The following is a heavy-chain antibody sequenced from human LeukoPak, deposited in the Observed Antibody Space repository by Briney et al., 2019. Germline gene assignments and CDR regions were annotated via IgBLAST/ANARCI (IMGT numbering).Heavy chain of an antibody. D-gene: IGHD6-6*01. CDR1: GGSISSYY. V-gene: IGHV4-4*09. J-gene: IGHJ6*03. CDR3: ARLYVSLNEYCSSSQKYYMDV. CDR2: IYTSGST. Sequence: SETLSLTCTVSGGSISSYYWSWIRQPPGKGLEWIGYIYTSGSTNHNPSLKSRVTISVDTSKNQFSLKLSSVTAADTAVYYCARLYVSLNEYCSSSQKYYMDVWGKGTTVTVSS.